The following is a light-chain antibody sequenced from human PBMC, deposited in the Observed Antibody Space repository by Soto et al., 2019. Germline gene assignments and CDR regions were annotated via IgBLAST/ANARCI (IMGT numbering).Light chain of an antibody. V-gene: IGKV3-20*01. J-gene: IGKJ1*01. Sequence: EIVLTQSPGTLSLSPGERATLSCRASQSVSSSYLAWYQQKPGQAPRLLIYGASSRATGIPDRFSGSGSGTDFTLTISRLEPEDFAVYYCQQYGRSLKAFGQGTKVEI. CDR1: QSVSSSY. CDR3: QQYGRSLKA. CDR2: GAS.